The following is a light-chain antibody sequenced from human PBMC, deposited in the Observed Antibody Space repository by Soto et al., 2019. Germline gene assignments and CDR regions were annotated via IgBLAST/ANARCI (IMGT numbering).Light chain of an antibody. CDR3: QSYDSSPSGFYV. CDR1: SSNIGAGYD. CDR2: GNS. V-gene: IGLV1-40*01. J-gene: IGLJ1*01. Sequence: QSVLTQPPSVSGAPGQRVTISCTGSSSNIGAGYDVHWYQQLPGTAPKLLIYGNSNRPSGVPDRFSGSKSGTSASLATTGLQAEDEADYYCQSYDSSPSGFYVFGTGTKVTVL.